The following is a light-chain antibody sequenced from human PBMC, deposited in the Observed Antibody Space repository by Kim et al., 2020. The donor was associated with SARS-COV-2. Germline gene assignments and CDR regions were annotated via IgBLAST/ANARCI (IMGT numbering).Light chain of an antibody. CDR1: NIGSKS. V-gene: IGLV3-21*04. J-gene: IGLJ3*02. Sequence: PGKTARTTWGGNNIGSKSVHWYQQKPGQAPVLVIYYNSDRPSGIPERFSGSNSGNTATLTISRVEAREEADYYCQVWDSSSDHFWVFGGGTQLTVL. CDR3: QVWDSSSDHFWV. CDR2: YNS.